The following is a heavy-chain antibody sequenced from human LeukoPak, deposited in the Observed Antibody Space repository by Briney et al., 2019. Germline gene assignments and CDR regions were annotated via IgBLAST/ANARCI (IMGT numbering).Heavy chain of an antibody. V-gene: IGHV4-38-2*01. Sequence: PSETLSLTCAVSGYSFSSGYYWGWIRQPPGKGLEWIGSIYHSGSTYYNPSLKSRVTISVDTSKNQFSLKLSSVTAADTAVYYCARGLPVWCSSTSCILQGTRYFDYWGQGTLVTVSS. CDR3: ARGLPVWCSSTSCILQGTRYFDY. D-gene: IGHD2-2*01. CDR2: IYHSGST. J-gene: IGHJ4*02. CDR1: GYSFSSGYY.